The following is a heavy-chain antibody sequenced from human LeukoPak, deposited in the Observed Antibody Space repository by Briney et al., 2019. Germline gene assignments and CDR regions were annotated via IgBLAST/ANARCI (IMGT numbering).Heavy chain of an antibody. V-gene: IGHV3-30-3*01. CDR3: ARDPIAVAGNYYFDY. Sequence: GGSLRLSCAASGFTFSSYAMHWVRQAPGKGLEWVAVISYDGSNKYHADSVKGRFTISRDNSKNTLYLQMNSLRAEDTAVYYCARDPIAVAGNYYFDYWGQGTLVTVSS. J-gene: IGHJ4*02. CDR1: GFTFSSYA. D-gene: IGHD6-19*01. CDR2: ISYDGSNK.